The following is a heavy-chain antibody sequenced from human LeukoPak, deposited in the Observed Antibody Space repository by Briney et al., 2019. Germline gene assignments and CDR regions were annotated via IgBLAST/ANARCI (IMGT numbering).Heavy chain of an antibody. J-gene: IGHJ3*02. CDR1: GGSFSGYY. CDR3: AREGYCSGGSCYSSDDAFDI. V-gene: IGHV4-4*07. CDR2: IYTSGST. Sequence: SETLSLTCAVYGGSFSGYYWSWIRQPAGKGLEWIGRIYTSGSTNYNPSLKSRVTISVDTSKNQFSLKLSSVTAADTAVYYCAREGYCSGGSCYSSDDAFDIWGQGTMVTVSS. D-gene: IGHD2-15*01.